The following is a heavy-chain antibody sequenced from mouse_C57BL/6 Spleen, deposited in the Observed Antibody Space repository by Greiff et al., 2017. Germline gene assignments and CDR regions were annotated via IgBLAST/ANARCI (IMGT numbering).Heavy chain of an antibody. J-gene: IGHJ1*03. Sequence: QVQLQQSGAELVRPGTSVKMSCKASGYTFTNYWIGWAKQRPGHGLEWIGDIYPGGGYTNYNEKFKGKATLTADKSSSTAYMQLSSLTSEDSAIYYCARDSTGRYFDVWGTGTTVTVSS. CDR2: IYPGGGYT. D-gene: IGHD4-1*02. CDR3: ARDSTGRYFDV. CDR1: GYTFTNYW. V-gene: IGHV1-63*01.